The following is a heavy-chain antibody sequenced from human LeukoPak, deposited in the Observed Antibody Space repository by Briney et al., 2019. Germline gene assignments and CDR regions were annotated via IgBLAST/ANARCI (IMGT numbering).Heavy chain of an antibody. CDR2: MNPNSGNT. CDR1: GYTFTSYD. CDR3: ARAMDTTMAIFFDP. J-gene: IGHJ5*02. Sequence: ASVKVSCKASGYTFTSYDINWVRQATGQGLEWMGWMNPNSGNTDYAQRFQGRVTMTRNTSISTAYMELRSLRSEDTAVYYCARAMDTTMAIFFDPWGQGTLVTVSS. D-gene: IGHD5-18*01. V-gene: IGHV1-8*01.